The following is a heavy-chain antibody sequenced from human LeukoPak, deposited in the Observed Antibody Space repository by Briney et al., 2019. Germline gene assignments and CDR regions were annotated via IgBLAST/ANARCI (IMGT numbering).Heavy chain of an antibody. CDR2: INRNGVTT. Sequence: GGSLRLSCAAPGFALDDFGMSWVRQGPGMGLEWVSSINRNGVTTWYADSVRGRFTISRDNAKNSLYLQMNSLRAEDTAFYYCARGGRYGGNWFAPWGQGTLVTVSS. J-gene: IGHJ5*02. CDR1: GFALDDFG. CDR3: ARGGRYGGNWFAP. D-gene: IGHD6-19*01. V-gene: IGHV3-20*04.